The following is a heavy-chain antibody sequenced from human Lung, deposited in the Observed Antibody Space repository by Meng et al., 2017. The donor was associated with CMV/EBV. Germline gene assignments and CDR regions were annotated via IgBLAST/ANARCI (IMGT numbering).Heavy chain of an antibody. CDR2: ISYDGSNK. D-gene: IGHD3-22*01. Sequence: GESLKISCAASGFTFSSYAMHWVRQAPGKGLGWVAVISYDGSNKYYADSVKGRFTISRDNSKNTLYLQMNSLRAEDTAVYYCARAQERYRVTMIVVVITEYYYGMDVWGQGXTVTVSS. CDR3: ARAQERYRVTMIVVVITEYYYGMDV. CDR1: GFTFSSYA. V-gene: IGHV3-30-3*01. J-gene: IGHJ6*01.